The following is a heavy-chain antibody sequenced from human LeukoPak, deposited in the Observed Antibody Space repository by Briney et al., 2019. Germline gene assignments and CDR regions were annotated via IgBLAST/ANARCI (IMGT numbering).Heavy chain of an antibody. CDR2: ISSSGSTI. CDR3: ARDLYYGSGNRY. D-gene: IGHD3-10*01. V-gene: IGHV3-11*04. CDR1: GYSISSGYY. Sequence: LSLTCTVSGYSISSGYYWGWIRQPPGKGLEWVSYISSSGSTIYYADSVKGRFTISRDNAKNSLYLQMNSLRAEDTAVYYCARDLYYGSGNRYWGQGTLVTVSS. J-gene: IGHJ4*02.